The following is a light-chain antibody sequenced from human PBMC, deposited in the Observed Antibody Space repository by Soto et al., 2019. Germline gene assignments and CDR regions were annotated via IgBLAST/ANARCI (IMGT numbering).Light chain of an antibody. Sequence: EIVLTQSPGTLSLSPGERATLSCRASQSVSSSYLAWYQQKPGQAPRLLIYGASSRATGIPDRFSGSGSGTDFTRTISRLEPEDFAVNYCQQYGSSPPTWTCGQGTKVEIK. CDR1: QSVSSSY. CDR3: QQYGSSPPTWT. J-gene: IGKJ1*01. V-gene: IGKV3-20*01. CDR2: GAS.